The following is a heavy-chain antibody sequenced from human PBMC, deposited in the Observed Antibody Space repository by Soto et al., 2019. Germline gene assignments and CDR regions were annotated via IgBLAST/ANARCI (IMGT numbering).Heavy chain of an antibody. Sequence: SETLSLTCTVSGGSISSYYWSWIRQPPGKGLEWIGYIYYSGSTNYNPSLKSRVTISVDTSKNQFSLKLSSVTAADTAVYYCAVLVVPAARGWFDPWGQGTLVTVSS. V-gene: IGHV4-59*01. CDR1: GGSISSYY. J-gene: IGHJ5*02. CDR3: AVLVVPAARGWFDP. CDR2: IYYSGST. D-gene: IGHD2-2*01.